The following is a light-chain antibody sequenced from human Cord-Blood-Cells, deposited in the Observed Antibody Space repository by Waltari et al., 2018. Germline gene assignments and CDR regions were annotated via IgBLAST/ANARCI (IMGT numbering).Light chain of an antibody. CDR1: QGISSY. J-gene: IGKJ2*01. V-gene: IGKV1-9*01. Sequence: IQLTQSTSSLSASVGDRVTITCRASQGISSYLSWYQQKPEKAPKLLIYAASTLQSGVPSRFSGSGSGTDFTLTISSLQPEDFATYYCQQLTLVGQGTKLEIK. CDR2: AAS. CDR3: QQLTL.